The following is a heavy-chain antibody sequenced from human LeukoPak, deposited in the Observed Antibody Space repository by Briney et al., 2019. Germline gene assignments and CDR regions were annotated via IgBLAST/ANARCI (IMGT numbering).Heavy chain of an antibody. CDR2: IKKDGSET. CDR3: ARDGRGTEYANFDS. V-gene: IGHV3-7*01. J-gene: IGHJ4*02. D-gene: IGHD2-2*01. CDR1: GFIFSEYL. Sequence: GGSLRLSCAASGFIFSEYLMTWVRQAPGKGPEWVATIKKDGSETYYVDSVKGRFTISRDNAKNSLFLQMNTLRIEDTAIYYCARDGRGTEYANFDSWGQGSPVTVSP.